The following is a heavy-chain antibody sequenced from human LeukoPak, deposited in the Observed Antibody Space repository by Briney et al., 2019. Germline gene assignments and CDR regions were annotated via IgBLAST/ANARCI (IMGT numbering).Heavy chain of an antibody. J-gene: IGHJ6*02. CDR2: INPNSGGT. D-gene: IGHD4-17*01. Sequence: ASVKVSCKASGYTFTNYGLTWVRQAPGQGLEWMGWINPNSGGTNYAQKFQGWVTMTRDTSISTAYMELSRLRSDDTAVYYCARAVARGDYALYYYYGMDVWGQGTTVTVSS. V-gene: IGHV1-2*04. CDR1: GYTFTNYG. CDR3: ARAVARGDYALYYYYGMDV.